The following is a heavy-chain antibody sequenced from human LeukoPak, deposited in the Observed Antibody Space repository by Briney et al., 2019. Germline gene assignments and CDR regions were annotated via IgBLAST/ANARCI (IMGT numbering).Heavy chain of an antibody. CDR1: GGSFSGYY. V-gene: IGHV4-34*01. Sequence: KTSETLSLTCAVYGGSFSGYYWSWIRQPPGKGLEWIGEINHSGSTNYNPSLKSRVTISVDTSKNQFSLKLSSVTAADTAVYYCARAGRVPRHYYYYGMDVWGQGTTVTVSS. CDR2: INHSGST. D-gene: IGHD3-10*01. CDR3: ARAGRVPRHYYYYGMDV. J-gene: IGHJ6*02.